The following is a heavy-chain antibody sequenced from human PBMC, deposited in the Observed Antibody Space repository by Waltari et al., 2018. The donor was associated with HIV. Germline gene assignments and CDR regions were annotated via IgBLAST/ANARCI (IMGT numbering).Heavy chain of an antibody. J-gene: IGHJ6*02. CDR3: ARDLIVVVVAATLKPRYYGMDV. Sequence: QLQLQESGPGLVKPSETLSLTCTVSGGSISSSSYYWGWIRQPPGKGLEGIGSIYYSGSTYYNPSLKSRVTISVDTSKNQFSLKLSSVTAADTAVYYCARDLIVVVVAATLKPRYYGMDVWGQGTTVTVSS. CDR2: IYYSGST. D-gene: IGHD2-15*01. CDR1: GGSISSSSYY. V-gene: IGHV4-39*07.